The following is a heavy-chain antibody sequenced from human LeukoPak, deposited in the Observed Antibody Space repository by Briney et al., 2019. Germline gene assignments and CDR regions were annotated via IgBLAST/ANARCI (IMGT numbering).Heavy chain of an antibody. CDR3: ARGDAFSGDH. V-gene: IGHV3-7*04. CDR1: GFSFSNFW. CDR2: IHPEGNEK. J-gene: IGHJ4*02. Sequence: GGSLRLSCAVSGFSFSNFWMSWVRQAPGRGLEWVANIHPEGNEKYHVESVKGRFTISRDNTKNLLFLQMNDLRVEDTAVYYCARGDAFSGDHWGQGTLVTVSS.